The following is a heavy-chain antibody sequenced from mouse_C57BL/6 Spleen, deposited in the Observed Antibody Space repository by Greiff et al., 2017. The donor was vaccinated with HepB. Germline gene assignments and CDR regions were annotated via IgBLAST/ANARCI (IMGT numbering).Heavy chain of an antibody. CDR2: ISYDGSN. CDR1: GYSITSGYY. CDR3: ARIYYGNYDY. J-gene: IGHJ2*01. V-gene: IGHV3-6*01. D-gene: IGHD2-1*01. Sequence: EVKLQESGPGLVKPSQSLSLTCSVTGYSITSGYYWNWIRQFPGNKLEWMGYISYDGSNNYNPSLNNRISITRDTSKNQFFLKLNSVTTEDTATYYCARIYYGNYDYWGQSTTLTVSS.